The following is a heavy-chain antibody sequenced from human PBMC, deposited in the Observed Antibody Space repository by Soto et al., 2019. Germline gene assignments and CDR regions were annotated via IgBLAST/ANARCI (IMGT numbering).Heavy chain of an antibody. CDR2: IRHDGADS. CDR1: GFTFSSRW. D-gene: IGHD3-10*01. Sequence: GGSLRLSCAASGFTFSSRWMHWVRQDPGKGQQWVSRIRHDGADSNYAEIVGGRFTISRDNTKNSLHLQMNSLRAEDTAVYFCAADLVAGSGSLGHWGQGTLVTVSS. CDR3: AADLVAGSGSLGH. J-gene: IGHJ4*02. V-gene: IGHV3-74*01.